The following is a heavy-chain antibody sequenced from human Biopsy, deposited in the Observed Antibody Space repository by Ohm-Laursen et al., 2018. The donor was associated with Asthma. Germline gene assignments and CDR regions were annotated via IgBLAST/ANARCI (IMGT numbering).Heavy chain of an antibody. D-gene: IGHD1-26*01. CDR2: LIPVLGTP. Sequence: SVKVSCKASGDSFSNYAISWVRQAPGQGLEWMGGLIPVLGTPDHAQMFEGRVTITADESTSTAYMELSSLRSEDTAVYYCARSELPSYYYYYGMDVWGQGTTVTVSS. V-gene: IGHV1-69*13. CDR3: ARSELPSYYYYYGMDV. J-gene: IGHJ6*02. CDR1: GDSFSNYA.